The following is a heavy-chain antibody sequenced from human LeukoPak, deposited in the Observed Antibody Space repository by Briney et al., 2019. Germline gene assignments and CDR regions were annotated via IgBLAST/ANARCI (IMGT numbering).Heavy chain of an antibody. CDR2: IYYSGST. Sequence: SETLSLTCTVSGGSISSYYWSWIRQSPGKGLEWIGYIYYSGSTNYNPSLKSRVTISVDTSKNQFSLKLSSVTAADTAVYYCAREYGGDAFDIWGQGTMVTVSS. J-gene: IGHJ3*02. V-gene: IGHV4-59*01. D-gene: IGHD4/OR15-4a*01. CDR3: AREYGGDAFDI. CDR1: GGSISSYY.